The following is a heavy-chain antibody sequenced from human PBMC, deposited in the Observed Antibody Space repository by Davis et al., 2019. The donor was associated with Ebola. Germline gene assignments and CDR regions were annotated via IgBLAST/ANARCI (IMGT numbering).Heavy chain of an antibody. J-gene: IGHJ3*02. Sequence: SETLSLTCTVSGGSISSNDYYWGWIRQPPGKGLEWIGSIYYSGSTYYNPSLKSRVTISVDTSNNQFSLKLSSVTAADTAIYYCATRFRFLVIWGQGTMVTVSS. V-gene: IGHV4-39*01. D-gene: IGHD3-3*01. CDR1: GGSISSNDYY. CDR2: IYYSGST. CDR3: ATRFRFLVI.